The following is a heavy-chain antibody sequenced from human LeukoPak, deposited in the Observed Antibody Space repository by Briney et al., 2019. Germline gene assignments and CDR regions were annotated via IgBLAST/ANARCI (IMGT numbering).Heavy chain of an antibody. CDR1: GLTVSSND. CDR3: AKNGRGYSSDYFDY. J-gene: IGHJ4*02. Sequence: GGSLRLSCAASGLTVSSNDMSWVRQAPGKGLEWVSFIYGGATTYYADSLKGRFTISRDNSKNTLCLQMNTLRPEDTAVYSCAKNGRGYSSDYFDYWGQGTLVTVSS. V-gene: IGHV3-53*01. D-gene: IGHD5-18*01. CDR2: IYGGATT.